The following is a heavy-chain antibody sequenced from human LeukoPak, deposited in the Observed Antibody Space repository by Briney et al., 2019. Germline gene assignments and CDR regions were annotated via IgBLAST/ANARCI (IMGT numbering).Heavy chain of an antibody. Sequence: GASVKVSCKASGYTFTGYYMHWVRQAPGQGLEWMGWINPNSGGTNYAQKFQGRVTMTRDTSISTAYMELSRLRSDDTAVYYCARGGISMVRGVIKGYFDYWGQGTLVTVSS. CDR2: INPNSGGT. J-gene: IGHJ4*02. CDR1: GYTFTGYY. D-gene: IGHD3-10*01. CDR3: ARGGISMVRGVIKGYFDY. V-gene: IGHV1-2*02.